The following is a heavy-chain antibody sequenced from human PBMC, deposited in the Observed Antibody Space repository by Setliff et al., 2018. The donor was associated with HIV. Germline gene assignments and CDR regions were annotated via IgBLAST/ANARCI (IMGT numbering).Heavy chain of an antibody. V-gene: IGHV3-49*04. CDR3: TRVREVPAAIPDYYYYMDV. Sequence: GSLRLSCTASGFTFGDYGMSWVRQAPGKGLEWVGFIRSKAYGGTTEYAASVKGRFTISRDDSKSIAYLQMNSLKTEDTAVYYCTRVREVPAAIPDYYYYMDVWGKGTTVTVS. CDR2: IRSKAYGGTT. D-gene: IGHD2-2*02. J-gene: IGHJ6*03. CDR1: GFTFGDYG.